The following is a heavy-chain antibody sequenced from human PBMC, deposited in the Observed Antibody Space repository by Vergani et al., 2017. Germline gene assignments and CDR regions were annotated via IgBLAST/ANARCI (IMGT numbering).Heavy chain of an antibody. V-gene: IGHV3-48*01. D-gene: IGHD1-14*01. J-gene: IGHJ4*02. CDR3: ARGYGSGRNGRFDY. CDR1: GFPFSSYS. Sequence: EVQLVESGGGLVQPGGSLRLSCAASGFPFSSYSMNWVRQAPGKGLEWVSYISSSSSTKYYADSVKGRFTISRDNAKNSLYLQMNSLRAEDTAVYYCARGYGSGRNGRFDYWGQGTLVTVSS. CDR2: ISSSSSTK.